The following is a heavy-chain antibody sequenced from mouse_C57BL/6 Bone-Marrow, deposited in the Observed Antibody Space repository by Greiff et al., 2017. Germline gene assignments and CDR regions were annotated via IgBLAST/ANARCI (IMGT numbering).Heavy chain of an antibody. J-gene: IGHJ4*01. Sequence: VQLQQSGAELVKPGASVKVSCKASGYTFTSYWMHWVKQRPGQGLEWIGRIHPSDSDTNYNQKFKGKATLTVDKSSSTAYRHLSSLTSEDSAVYYCAATAQATYAMDYWGQGTSVTVSS. D-gene: IGHD3-2*02. CDR3: AATAQATYAMDY. CDR2: IHPSDSDT. CDR1: GYTFTSYW. V-gene: IGHV1-74*01.